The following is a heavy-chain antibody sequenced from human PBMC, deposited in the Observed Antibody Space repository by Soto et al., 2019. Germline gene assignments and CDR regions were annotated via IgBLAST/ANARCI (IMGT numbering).Heavy chain of an antibody. J-gene: IGHJ3*02. V-gene: IGHV1-3*01. Sequence: QVQLVQSGAEVKKPGASVKVSCKASGYTFSTYTMHWVRQAPGQRFEWMGWVNAGNGDTRYSQKFQGRVTITRDTFATTGYMELSILTSDDTAVYYCARASSHHDGFDMWGQGTKVTVSS. CDR1: GYTFSTYT. CDR2: VNAGNGDT. CDR3: ARASSHHDGFDM.